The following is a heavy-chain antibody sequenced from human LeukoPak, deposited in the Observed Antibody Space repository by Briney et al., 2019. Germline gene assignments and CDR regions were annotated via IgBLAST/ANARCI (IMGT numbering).Heavy chain of an antibody. D-gene: IGHD3-10*01. CDR1: GGSISSGGYS. CDR2: IYHSGST. J-gene: IGHJ6*02. Sequence: SQTLSLTCAVSGGSISSGGYSWSWIRQPPGKGLEWIGYIYHSGSTYYNPSLKSRVTISVDRSKNQFSLKLSSVTAADTAVYYCARALVRGVGSDYYYGMDVWGQGTTVTVSS. CDR3: ARALVRGVGSDYYYGMDV. V-gene: IGHV4-30-2*01.